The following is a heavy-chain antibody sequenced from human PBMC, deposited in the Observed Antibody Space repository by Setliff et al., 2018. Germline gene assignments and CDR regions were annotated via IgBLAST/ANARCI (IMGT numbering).Heavy chain of an antibody. CDR2: INSDGSTT. V-gene: IGHV3-74*01. D-gene: IGHD3-22*01. CDR3: VRGSTYSSGSFDC. CDR1: EFTLSTYW. Sequence: GGSLRLSCAASEFTLSTYWIHWVRQAPRKGLVWVSRINSDGSTTTYADSVKGRFTISRDNGKNTVYLQMNSLRAEDTAMYYCVRGSTYSSGSFDCWGQGTLVTVSS. J-gene: IGHJ4*02.